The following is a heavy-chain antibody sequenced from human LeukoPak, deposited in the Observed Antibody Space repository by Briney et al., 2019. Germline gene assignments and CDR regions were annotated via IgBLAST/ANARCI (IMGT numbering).Heavy chain of an antibody. CDR1: GFTFSSYG. CDR2: IWYDGSNK. J-gene: IGHJ4*02. V-gene: IGHV3-33*01. D-gene: IGHD3-16*01. CDR3: ARGPRGVGEMKTYYFDQ. Sequence: GFLRLSCAASGFTFSSYGMHWVRQAPGKGLEWVAVIWYDGSNKFYADSVKGRFTISRDNSKNTLYLQMNNLRAEDTAVYYCARGPRGVGEMKTYYFDQWGQGTLVTVSS.